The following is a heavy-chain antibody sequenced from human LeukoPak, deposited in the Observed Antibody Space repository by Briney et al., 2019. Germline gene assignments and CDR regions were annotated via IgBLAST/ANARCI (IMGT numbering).Heavy chain of an antibody. CDR3: AKINGPILTGKLDC. Sequence: GGSLRLSCAASGFTFSNIAMTWVRQAPGERLEWVSTISGSGESTYYTGSRKGRFTISRDNSRNTVYLHMNSLRAEDTAVYYCAKINGPILTGKLDCWGQGTLVTVSS. D-gene: IGHD3-9*01. CDR1: GFTFSNIA. V-gene: IGHV3-23*01. CDR2: ISGSGEST. J-gene: IGHJ4*02.